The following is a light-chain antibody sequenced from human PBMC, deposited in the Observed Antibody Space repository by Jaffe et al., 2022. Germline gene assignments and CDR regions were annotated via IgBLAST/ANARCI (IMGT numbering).Light chain of an antibody. V-gene: IGLV2-8*01. Sequence: QSALTQPPSASGSPGQSVTISCTGTSSDVGGYNSVSWYQQYPGKAPKLMIYEVTKRPSGVPDRFSGSKSGNTASLTVSGLQAEDEADYYCSSYAGSNNFVFGGGTKLTVL. CDR2: EVT. J-gene: IGLJ2*01. CDR1: SSDVGGYNS. CDR3: SSYAGSNNFV.